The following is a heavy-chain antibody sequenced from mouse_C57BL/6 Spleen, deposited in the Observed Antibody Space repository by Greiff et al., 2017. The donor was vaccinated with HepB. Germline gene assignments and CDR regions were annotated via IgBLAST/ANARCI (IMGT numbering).Heavy chain of an antibody. D-gene: IGHD1-1*01. CDR1: GFTFSDAW. Sequence: EVMLVESGGGLVQPGGSMKLSCAASGFTFSDAWMDWVRQSPEKGLEWVAEIRNKANNHATYYAESVKGRFTISRDDSKSSVYLQMNSLRAEDTGIYYCTPPYYYGSPWFAYWGQGTLVTVSA. J-gene: IGHJ3*01. CDR2: IRNKANNHAT. V-gene: IGHV6-6*01. CDR3: TPPYYYGSPWFAY.